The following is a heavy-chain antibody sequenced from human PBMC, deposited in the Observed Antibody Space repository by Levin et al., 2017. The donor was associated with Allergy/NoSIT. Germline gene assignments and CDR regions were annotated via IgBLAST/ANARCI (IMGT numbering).Heavy chain of an antibody. J-gene: IGHJ4*02. V-gene: IGHV3-23*01. CDR1: GFAFRSYA. D-gene: IGHD3-22*01. Sequence: LSLPCAASGFAFRSYAMNWVRQAPGKGLEWVSAISGSGGGTYYADSVQGRFTISRDNSKNTLYLQMNSLRAEDTAVYFCAKGGYYSDNSAYYQLAKTFECWGQGTLLTVSS. CDR2: ISGSGGGT. CDR3: AKGGYYSDNSAYYQLAKTFEC.